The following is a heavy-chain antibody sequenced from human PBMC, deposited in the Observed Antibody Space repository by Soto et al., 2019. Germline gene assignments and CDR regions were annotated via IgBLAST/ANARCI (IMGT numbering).Heavy chain of an antibody. Sequence: QVTLKESGPTLVKPTQTLTLTCTVSGLSLRTTGVGVGWVRQPPGKALEWLALLYWDDAQRYSPSLRSRLTIAKDISEKQVILTLTNMDTVDTATYYCVQIRCVGDCLEIYSSHAYNGLDVWGQGTTVTVSS. V-gene: IGHV2-5*02. CDR3: VQIRCVGDCLEIYSSHAYNGLDV. D-gene: IGHD2-21*02. J-gene: IGHJ6*02. CDR2: LYWDDAQ. CDR1: GLSLRTTGVG.